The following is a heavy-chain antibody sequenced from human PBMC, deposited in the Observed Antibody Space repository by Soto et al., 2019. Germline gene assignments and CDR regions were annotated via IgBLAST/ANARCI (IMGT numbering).Heavy chain of an antibody. J-gene: IGHJ4*02. D-gene: IGHD4-17*01. CDR3: ARADYGGTPDY. V-gene: IGHV4-59*01. Sequence: QVQLQESGPGLVKTSETLSLTCTVSGGSIRIYYWNWIRQPPGKGLEWIGYIYYSGSTNYNPSLTSRVTISLDASKNHFSLKFNSVTAADTAVYYCARADYGGTPDYWGQGTLVTVSS. CDR2: IYYSGST. CDR1: GGSIRIYY.